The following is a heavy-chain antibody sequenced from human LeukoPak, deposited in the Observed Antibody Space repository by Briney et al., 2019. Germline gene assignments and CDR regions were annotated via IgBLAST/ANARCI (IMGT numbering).Heavy chain of an antibody. CDR1: GFTVSSNY. V-gene: IGHV3-53*01. Sequence: GGSLRLSCAASGFTVSSNYMSWVRQAPGKGLEWVSVIYSGGSTYYADSVKGRFTISRDNSKNTLYLQMNSLRAEDTAVYYCAKPYSSSWYMYYFDYWGQGTLVTVSS. J-gene: IGHJ4*02. D-gene: IGHD6-13*01. CDR3: AKPYSSSWYMYYFDY. CDR2: IYSGGST.